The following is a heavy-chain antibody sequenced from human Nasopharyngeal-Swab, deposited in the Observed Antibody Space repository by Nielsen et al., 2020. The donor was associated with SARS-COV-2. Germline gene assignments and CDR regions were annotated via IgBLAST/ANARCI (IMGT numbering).Heavy chain of an antibody. Sequence: WIRQPPGKGLEWVGRIKSKTDGGTTVYAAPVKGRFTISRDDSKNTLYLQMNSLKTEDTAVYYCTALRSYYYDSTDPSGYWGQGTLVTVSS. J-gene: IGHJ4*02. D-gene: IGHD3-22*01. CDR3: TALRSYYYDSTDPSGY. V-gene: IGHV3-15*01. CDR2: IKSKTDGGTT.